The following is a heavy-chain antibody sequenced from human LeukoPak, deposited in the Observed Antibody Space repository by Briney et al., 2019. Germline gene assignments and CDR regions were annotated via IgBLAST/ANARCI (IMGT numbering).Heavy chain of an antibody. CDR1: GFTFSAYE. D-gene: IGHD3-10*01. CDR3: ARARGAGSFWAFGS. J-gene: IGHJ4*02. Sequence: GGSLRLSCAASGFTFSAYEMSWVRQAPGKGLEWGSYISNSGDPIYYADSVKGRFTISRDNAKQTLYLQMNSLRAEDTAIYYCARARGAGSFWAFGSWGQGTLVTVSS. V-gene: IGHV3-48*03. CDR2: ISNSGDPI.